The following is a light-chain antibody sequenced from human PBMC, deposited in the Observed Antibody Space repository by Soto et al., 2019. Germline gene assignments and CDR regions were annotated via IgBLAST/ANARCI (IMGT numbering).Light chain of an antibody. CDR3: QHYGSSPPMYT. V-gene: IGKV3-20*01. J-gene: IGKJ2*01. CDR1: RSVSSNY. Sequence: EIVLTQSPGTLSLSPGERATLSCRASRSVSSNYLAWYQQKPGQAPRLLIYGASSRATGISDRFSGSGSGTDFTLTISGVEPEDFAVYYCQHYGSSPPMYTFGQGTKLEIK. CDR2: GAS.